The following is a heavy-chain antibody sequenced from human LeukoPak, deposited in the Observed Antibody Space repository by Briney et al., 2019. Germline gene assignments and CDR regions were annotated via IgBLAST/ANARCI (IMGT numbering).Heavy chain of an antibody. J-gene: IGHJ6*02. D-gene: IGHD1-1*01. CDR2: INPSGGST. CDR1: GYTFTGYY. CDR3: ARERNEARSGYYYYGMDV. Sequence: GASVKVSCKASGYTFTGYYMHWVRQAPGQGLEWMGIINPSGGSTSYAQKFQGRVTMTRDTSTSTVYMELSSLRSEDTAVYYCARERNEARSGYYYYGMDVWGQGTTVTVSS. V-gene: IGHV1-46*01.